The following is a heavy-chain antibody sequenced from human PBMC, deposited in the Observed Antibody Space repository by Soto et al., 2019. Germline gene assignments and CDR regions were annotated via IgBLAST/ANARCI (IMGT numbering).Heavy chain of an antibody. CDR2: IKQDGSEK. V-gene: IGHV3-7*03. CDR3: ASTASGWYDIDYYGMDV. CDR1: GFTFSSYW. J-gene: IGHJ6*02. Sequence: GSLRLSCAASGFTFSSYWMSWVRQAPVKGLEWVANIKQDGSEKYYVDSVKGRFTISRDNAKNSLYLQMNSLRAEDTAVYYCASTASGWYDIDYYGMDVWGQGTTVTVSS. D-gene: IGHD6-19*01.